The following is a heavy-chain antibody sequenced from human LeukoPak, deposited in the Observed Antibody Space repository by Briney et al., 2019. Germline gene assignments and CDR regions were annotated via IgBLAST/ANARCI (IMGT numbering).Heavy chain of an antibody. V-gene: IGHV3-9*01. CDR2: ISWNSGSI. Sequence: GRSLRLSCAASGFTFDDYAMHWVRQAPGKGLEWVSGISWNSGSIGYADSVKGRFTISRDNAKNSLYLQMNSLRAEDTAVYFCARDFMGVSTAWGQGTLVTVSS. CDR1: GFTFDDYA. CDR3: ARDFMGVSTA. D-gene: IGHD3-16*01. J-gene: IGHJ4*02.